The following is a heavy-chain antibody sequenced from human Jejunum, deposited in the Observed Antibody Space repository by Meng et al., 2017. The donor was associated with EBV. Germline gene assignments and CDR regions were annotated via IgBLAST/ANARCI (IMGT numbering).Heavy chain of an antibody. CDR3: AKSNDYSLNS. CDR1: GDSTSSSHW. CDR2: MHPGGST. V-gene: IGHV4-4*02. Sequence: QVHLQEAGPGLVKPSGTLSLPCAVSGDSTSSSHWWSWVRQPPGKGLEWIGEMHPGGSTNYNPSLKSRVTISVDNSKNQFSLKLTSVTAADTAVYYCAKSNDYSLNSWGQGTLVTVSS. J-gene: IGHJ4*02. D-gene: IGHD4-11*01.